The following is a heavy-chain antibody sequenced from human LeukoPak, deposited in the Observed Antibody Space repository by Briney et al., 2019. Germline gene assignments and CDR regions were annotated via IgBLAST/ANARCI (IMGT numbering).Heavy chain of an antibody. Sequence: KPSETLSLTCAVYGESFSGYYWSWIRQPPGKGLEWIGEIIHSGSTNYNPSLKSRVTISVDTSKNEFSLKLSSVTAADTAVYYCARVAVAFDYWGQGTLVTVSS. D-gene: IGHD6-19*01. CDR1: GESFSGYY. J-gene: IGHJ4*02. CDR2: IIHSGST. CDR3: ARVAVAFDY. V-gene: IGHV4-34*12.